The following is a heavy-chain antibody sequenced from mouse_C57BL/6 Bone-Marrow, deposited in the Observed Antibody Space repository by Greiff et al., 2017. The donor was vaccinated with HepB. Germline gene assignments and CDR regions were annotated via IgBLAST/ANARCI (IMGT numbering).Heavy chain of an antibody. Sequence: EVKLVESGGGLVKPGGSLKLSCAASGFTFSSYAMSWVRQTPEKRLEWVATISDGGSYTYYPDNVKGRFTISRDNAKNNLYLQMSHLKSEDTAMYYCARDGTGTGYFDVWGTGTTVTVSS. CDR1: GFTFSSYA. V-gene: IGHV5-4*01. CDR2: ISDGGSYT. CDR3: ARDGTGTGYFDV. D-gene: IGHD4-1*01. J-gene: IGHJ1*03.